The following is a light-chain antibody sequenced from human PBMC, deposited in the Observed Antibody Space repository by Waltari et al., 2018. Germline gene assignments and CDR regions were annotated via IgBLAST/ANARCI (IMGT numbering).Light chain of an antibody. CDR3: CSYAGSSTLDVV. CDR2: EVS. V-gene: IGLV2-23*02. Sequence: QSALTQPAPVSGSPGQSITLSCTGTSSDIGSHNIVSWYQQHPGKAPKLMIYEVSKRPSGVSNRFSGSKSGNRASLTISGLQAEDEADYYCCSYAGSSTLDVVFGGGTKLTVL. J-gene: IGLJ2*01. CDR1: SSDIGSHNI.